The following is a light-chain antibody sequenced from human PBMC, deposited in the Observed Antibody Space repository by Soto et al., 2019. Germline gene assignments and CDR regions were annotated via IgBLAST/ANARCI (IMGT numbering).Light chain of an antibody. J-gene: IGKJ1*01. CDR3: QQYGASPWT. CDR1: QNVNNNY. Sequence: EIVLTQSPGTLSLSPGERAILSCRASQNVNNNYLAWYQQKPGQSPRLLIYGASSRATGIPDRFSGSGSGTDFTLTISRLEPEDFVVYFCQQYGASPWTFGXXT. CDR2: GAS. V-gene: IGKV3-20*01.